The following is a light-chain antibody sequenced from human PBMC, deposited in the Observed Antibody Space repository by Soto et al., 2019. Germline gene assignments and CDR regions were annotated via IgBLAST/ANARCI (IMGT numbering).Light chain of an antibody. CDR2: DVS. V-gene: IGLV2-14*03. CDR3: CSYTTTSSRV. CDR1: SSDVGNYAY. J-gene: IGLJ3*02. Sequence: QSALTQPASVSGSPGQSIIISCTGTSSDVGNYAYVSWYQQHPGKAPKLIIYDVSNRPSGVSDRFSGSKSGNTASLTISDLQTDDEADYYRCSYTTTSSRVFGGGTKVTVL.